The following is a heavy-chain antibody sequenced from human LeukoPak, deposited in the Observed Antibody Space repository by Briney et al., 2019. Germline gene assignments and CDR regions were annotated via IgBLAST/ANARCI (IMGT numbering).Heavy chain of an antibody. Sequence: PSETLSFTCAAYGGSFSGNYWAWIRQPPGKGLEWIGSVFHSGITYYKPSLKSRVTILVDTSKNQFSLKLTSVTAADTAVYYCARSQARLGWFDPWGQGALVTVSS. CDR2: VFHSGIT. CDR1: GGSFSGNY. D-gene: IGHD6-19*01. V-gene: IGHV4-34*12. CDR3: ARSQARLGWFDP. J-gene: IGHJ5*02.